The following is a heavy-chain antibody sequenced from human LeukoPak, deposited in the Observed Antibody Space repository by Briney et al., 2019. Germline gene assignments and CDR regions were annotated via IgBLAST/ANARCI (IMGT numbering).Heavy chain of an antibody. J-gene: IGHJ4*02. D-gene: IGHD3-10*01. Sequence: GGSLRLSCAASGFSFSAYWMTWVRQAPGTGLEWVANINPAGSETYYMDPVKGRFSISRDNAKYLIYLQMNSQRAEDTAVYHCARFGYVAAVDVWGQGTPVTVSS. V-gene: IGHV3-7*01. CDR1: GFSFSAYW. CDR3: ARFGYVAAVDV. CDR2: INPAGSET.